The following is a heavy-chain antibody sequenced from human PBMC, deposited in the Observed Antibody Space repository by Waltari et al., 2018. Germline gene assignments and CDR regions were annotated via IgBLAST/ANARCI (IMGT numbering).Heavy chain of an antibody. CDR3: ANGKYQLLPLDY. V-gene: IGHV4-39*01. Sequence: QLQLQESGPGLVKPSETLSLTCTVSGGSISSSSYYWGWIRQPPGKGLEWIGSIYYSGSTYYNPSLKSRVIISVDTSKNQFSLKLSSVTAADTAVYYCANGKYQLLPLDYWGQGTLVTVSS. CDR2: IYYSGST. CDR1: GGSISSSSYY. J-gene: IGHJ4*02. D-gene: IGHD2-2*01.